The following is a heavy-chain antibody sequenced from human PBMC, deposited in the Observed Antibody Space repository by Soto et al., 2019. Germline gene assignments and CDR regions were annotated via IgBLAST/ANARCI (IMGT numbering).Heavy chain of an antibody. J-gene: IGHJ4*02. V-gene: IGHV1-46*01. CDR3: ARVRGGGSEYFFDY. Sequence: ASVKVSCKASGYTFARYNVHWVRQAPGQGLEWMAIINPSGGTTYYVQKFEGRVTLTTDTSTSTVYMELSSLRSDDTAVYYCARVRGGGSEYFFDYWGQVTLVTVPS. D-gene: IGHD2-15*01. CDR1: GYTFARYN. CDR2: INPSGGTT.